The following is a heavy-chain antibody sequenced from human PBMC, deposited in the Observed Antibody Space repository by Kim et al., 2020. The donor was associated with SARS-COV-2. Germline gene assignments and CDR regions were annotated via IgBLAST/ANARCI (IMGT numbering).Heavy chain of an antibody. J-gene: IGHJ3*02. CDR2: IDPSDSYT. CDR1: GYSFTSYW. CDR3: ANLYSSSWSDAFDI. Sequence: GESLKISCKGSGYSFTSYWISWVRQMPGKGLEWMGRIDPSDSYTNYSPSFQGHVTISADKSISTAYLHWSSLKASDTAMYYCANLYSSSWSDAFDIWGQGTMVTVSS. V-gene: IGHV5-10-1*01. D-gene: IGHD6-13*01.